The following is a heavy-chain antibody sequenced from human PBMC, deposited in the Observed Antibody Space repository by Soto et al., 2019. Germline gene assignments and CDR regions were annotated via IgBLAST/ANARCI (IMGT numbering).Heavy chain of an antibody. CDR2: IIPIFGTA. V-gene: IGHV1-69*05. D-gene: IGHD3-10*01. CDR3: ARDGGGSYGSGSYHRDYYYYGMDV. CDR1: GGTFSSYA. J-gene: IGHJ6*02. Sequence: GASVKVSCKASGGTFSSYAISWVRQAPGQGLEWMGGIIPIFGTANYAQKFQGRVTMTTDTSTSTAYMELRSLRSDDTAVYYCARDGGGSYGSGSYHRDYYYYGMDVWGQGTTVTVSS.